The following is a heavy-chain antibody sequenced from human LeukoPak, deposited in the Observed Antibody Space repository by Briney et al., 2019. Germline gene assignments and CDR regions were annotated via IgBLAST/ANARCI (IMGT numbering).Heavy chain of an antibody. Sequence: SETLSLTCTVSGGSIDTYYWTWIRQSPGKGLEWIGFVYYNGNTNYNPSLKSRVTISVDTSKNQFSLKLSSVTAADTAVYYCARRHLYHYYFDYWGQGTLVTVSS. V-gene: IGHV4-59*08. J-gene: IGHJ4*02. CDR2: VYYNGNT. CDR3: ARRHLYHYYFDY. D-gene: IGHD2-2*01. CDR1: GGSIDTYY.